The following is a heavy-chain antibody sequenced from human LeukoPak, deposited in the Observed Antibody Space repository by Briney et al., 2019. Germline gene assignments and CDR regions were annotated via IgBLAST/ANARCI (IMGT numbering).Heavy chain of an antibody. Sequence: PSQTLSLTCTVSGGSISSGDYYWSWIRQPPGKGLEWIGYIYYSGSTNYNPSLKSRVTISVDTSKNQFSLKLSSVTAADTAVYYCARRTPGSYFDYWGQGTLVTVSS. CDR1: GGSISSGDYY. CDR2: IYYSGST. V-gene: IGHV4-30-4*08. J-gene: IGHJ4*02. D-gene: IGHD1-14*01. CDR3: ARRTPGSYFDY.